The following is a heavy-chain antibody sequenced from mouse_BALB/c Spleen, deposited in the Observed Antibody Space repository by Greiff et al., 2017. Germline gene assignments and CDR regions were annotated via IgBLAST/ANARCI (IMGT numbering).Heavy chain of an antibody. CDR2: INPSNGGT. D-gene: IGHD1-1*01. Sequence: QVQLQQSGAELVKPGASVKLSCKASGYTFTSYYMYWVKQRPGQGLEWIGEINPSNGGTNFNEKFKSKATLTVDKSSSTAYMQLSSLTSEDSAVYYCTRRAYYGSDAMDYWGQGTSVTVSS. CDR3: TRRAYYGSDAMDY. V-gene: IGHV1S81*02. CDR1: GYTFTSYY. J-gene: IGHJ4*01.